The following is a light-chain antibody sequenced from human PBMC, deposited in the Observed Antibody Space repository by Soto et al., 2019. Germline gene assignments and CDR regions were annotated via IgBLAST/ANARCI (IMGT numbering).Light chain of an antibody. CDR3: CSYAGSSTWV. CDR2: EVS. CDR1: SSDVGSYNL. Sequence: QSALTQPASVSGSPGQSITISCTGTSSDVGSYNLVSWYQQHPGKAPKLMIYEVSKRPSGVSNRFSGSKSGNTASLTISGLQAEEEADYYCCSYAGSSTWVFGTGTKVTVL. J-gene: IGLJ1*01. V-gene: IGLV2-23*02.